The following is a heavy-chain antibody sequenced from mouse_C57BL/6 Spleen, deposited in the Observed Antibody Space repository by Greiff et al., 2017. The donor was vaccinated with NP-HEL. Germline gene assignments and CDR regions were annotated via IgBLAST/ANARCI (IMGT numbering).Heavy chain of an antibody. CDR1: GYTFTDYE. Sequence: VQLQQSGAELVRPGASVTLSCKASGYTFTDYEMHWVKQTPVHGLEWIGAIDPETGGTAYNQKFKGKAILTADKSSSTAYMELRSLTSEDSAVYYCTRVSGTGPWFAYWGQGTLVTVSA. J-gene: IGHJ3*01. CDR3: TRVSGTGPWFAY. CDR2: IDPETGGT. V-gene: IGHV1-15*01. D-gene: IGHD4-1*01.